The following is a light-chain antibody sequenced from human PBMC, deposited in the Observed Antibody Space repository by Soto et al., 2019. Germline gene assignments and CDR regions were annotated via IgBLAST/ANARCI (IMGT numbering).Light chain of an antibody. V-gene: IGKV1-12*01. Sequence: DIQMTQSPSSVSASVGDRVTITCRASQGISTWLVWYQLKPGKAPNLLIYAASTLRRGVPSRFTGSGSGTDFTLTITGLQPEDLATYYCLQAYSFPLTFGGGTKVEI. J-gene: IGKJ4*01. CDR1: QGISTW. CDR2: AAS. CDR3: LQAYSFPLT.